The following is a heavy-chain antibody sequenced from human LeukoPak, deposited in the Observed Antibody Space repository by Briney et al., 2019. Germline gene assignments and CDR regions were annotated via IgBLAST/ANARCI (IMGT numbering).Heavy chain of an antibody. CDR2: IYSGGST. Sequence: GGSLRLSCAASGFTVSSNYMSWVRQAPGKGLEWVSVIYSGGSTYYADSVKGRFTISRDNAKNSLYLQMNSLRVEDTAVYYCASPGLEAVDYWGQGTLVTVSS. CDR1: GFTVSSNY. CDR3: ASPGLEAVDY. V-gene: IGHV3-53*01. J-gene: IGHJ4*02.